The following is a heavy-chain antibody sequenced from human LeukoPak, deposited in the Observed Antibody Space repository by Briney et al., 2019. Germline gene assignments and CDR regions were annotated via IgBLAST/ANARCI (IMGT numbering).Heavy chain of an antibody. V-gene: IGHV4-38-2*01. Sequence: SETLSLTCAVSGYSISSGYYWGWIRQPPGKGLEWIGSIYHSGSTYYNPSLKSRVTLSVDTSKNQFSLKLSSVTAADTAVYYCARQGPQYYDYVWGSYRDYYYYYMDVWSKGTTVTVSS. CDR1: GYSISSGYY. D-gene: IGHD3-16*02. CDR2: IYHSGST. J-gene: IGHJ6*03. CDR3: ARQGPQYYDYVWGSYRDYYYYYMDV.